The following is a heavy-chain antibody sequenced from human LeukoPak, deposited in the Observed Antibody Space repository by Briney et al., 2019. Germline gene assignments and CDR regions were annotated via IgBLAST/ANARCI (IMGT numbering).Heavy chain of an antibody. Sequence: SETLSLTCTVSGGSISSYYWSWIRQPPGKGLEWIGYIYYSGSTNYNPSLKSRVTISVDTSKNQFSLKLSSVTAADTAVYYCARVLLLWFGELSLYFDYWGQGTLVTVSS. V-gene: IGHV4-59*01. D-gene: IGHD3-10*01. CDR2: IYYSGST. J-gene: IGHJ4*02. CDR3: ARVLLLWFGELSLYFDY. CDR1: GGSISSYY.